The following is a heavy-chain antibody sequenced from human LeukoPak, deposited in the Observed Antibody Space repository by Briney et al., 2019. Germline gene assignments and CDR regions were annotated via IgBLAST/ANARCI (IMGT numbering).Heavy chain of an antibody. Sequence: GGSLRLSCAASGLTFSSTYLTWVRQARGKGLEWLSVIYSGCYTHYADSVKGRFFISRDISENLVYLQMNSLSVEDTAVYFCARGRPAHYFDSWGPGTLVTVS. CDR2: IYSGCYT. J-gene: IGHJ4*02. CDR3: ARGRPAHYFDS. V-gene: IGHV3-66*01. D-gene: IGHD6-6*01. CDR1: GLTFSSTY.